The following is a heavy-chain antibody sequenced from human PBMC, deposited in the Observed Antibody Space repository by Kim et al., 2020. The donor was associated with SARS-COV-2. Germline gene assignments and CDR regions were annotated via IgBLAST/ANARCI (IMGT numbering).Heavy chain of an antibody. V-gene: IGHV1-18*01. Sequence: ASVKVSCKASGYTFTSYGISWVRQAPGQGLEWMGWISAYNGNTNYAQKLQGRVTMTTDTSTSTAYMELRSLRSDDTAVYYCARGGSRVTMIVVVMADAFDIWSQGTMVTFSS. D-gene: IGHD3-22*01. CDR2: ISAYNGNT. CDR1: GYTFTSYG. J-gene: IGHJ3*02. CDR3: ARGGSRVTMIVVVMADAFDI.